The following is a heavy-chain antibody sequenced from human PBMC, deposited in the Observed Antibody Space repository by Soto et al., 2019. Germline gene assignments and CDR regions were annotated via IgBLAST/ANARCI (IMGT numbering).Heavy chain of an antibody. V-gene: IGHV3-48*01. Sequence: GWPLRLSCTASLFTFSSYSMNWVLQTPFKLLGLFSYISSSSSTIYYADSVKGRFTISRDNAKNSLYLQMNSLRAEDTAVYYCAKGESTWIQLWFGYYYYGMDVWGQGTTVTVSS. CDR3: AKGESTWIQLWFGYYYYGMDV. D-gene: IGHD5-18*01. CDR1: LFTFSSYS. J-gene: IGHJ6*02. CDR2: ISSSSSTI.